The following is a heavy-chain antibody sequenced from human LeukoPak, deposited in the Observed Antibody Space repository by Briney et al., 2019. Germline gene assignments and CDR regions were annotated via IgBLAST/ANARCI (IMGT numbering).Heavy chain of an antibody. CDR2: ISAYNGNT. CDR1: GFTFNTYG. D-gene: IGHD7-27*01. Sequence: GASVKVSCKTSGFTFNTYGITWVRQAPGQGLEWMGWISAYNGNTNYAQKLQDRVTMTTDTATSTAYMELSSLRSEDTAVYYCARVPGSLYYYYYMDVWGKGTTVTVSS. V-gene: IGHV1-18*01. CDR3: ARVPGSLYYYYYMDV. J-gene: IGHJ6*03.